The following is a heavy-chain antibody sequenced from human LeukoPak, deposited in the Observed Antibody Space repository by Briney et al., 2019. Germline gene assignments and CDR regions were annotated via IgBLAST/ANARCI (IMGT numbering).Heavy chain of an antibody. CDR2: IWYDGSNK. Sequence: GGSLRLSCAASGFTFSSYGMHWVRQAPGKGLEWVAVIWYDGSNKYYADSVKGRFTISRDNSKNTLYLQMNSLRAEDTAVYYCARDIVVWSVARPYYYYYGMDVWGQGTTVTVSS. D-gene: IGHD2-2*01. J-gene: IGHJ6*02. CDR3: ARDIVVWSVARPYYYYYGMDV. CDR1: GFTFSSYG. V-gene: IGHV3-33*01.